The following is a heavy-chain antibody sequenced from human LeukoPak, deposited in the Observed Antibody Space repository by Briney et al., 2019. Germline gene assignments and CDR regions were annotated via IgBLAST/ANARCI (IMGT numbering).Heavy chain of an antibody. D-gene: IGHD5-18*01. V-gene: IGHV4-34*01. J-gene: IGHJ4*02. Sequence: SETLSLTCAVYGGSFSGYYWSWIRQPPGKGLEWIGEINHSGSTNYNPSLKSRVTISVDTSKNQFSLKLSSVTAADTAVYYCARGRFRYSLWGQGTLVTVSS. CDR3: ARGRFRYSL. CDR2: INHSGST. CDR1: GGSFSGYY.